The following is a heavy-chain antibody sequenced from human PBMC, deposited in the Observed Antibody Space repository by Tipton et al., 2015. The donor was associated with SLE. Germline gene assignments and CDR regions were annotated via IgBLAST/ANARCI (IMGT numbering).Heavy chain of an antibody. CDR3: ARDTTLGRYWYFDL. CDR2: IHYSGTT. Sequence: TLSLTCTVSGGSITNHYWNWIRQPPGKGLEWIGYIHYSGTTHDNPSLKSRVTMSVDTSKNQLSLSLSSVTAADTAVYYCARDTTLGRYWYFDLWGRGTLVTVSS. CDR1: GGSITNHY. D-gene: IGHD1-1*01. J-gene: IGHJ2*01. V-gene: IGHV4-59*11.